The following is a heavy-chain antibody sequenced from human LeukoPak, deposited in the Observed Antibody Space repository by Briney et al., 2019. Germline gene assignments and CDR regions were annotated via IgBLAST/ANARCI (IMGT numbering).Heavy chain of an antibody. V-gene: IGHV4-34*01. CDR2: INHRGST. Sequence: PSETLSLTCAVYGGSFSGYYWSWIRQPSGKGLEWIGEINHRGSTNYNPSLKSRVTISVDTSKNLFSLELTSVTAADTAVYYCAREWEFREYCSGGSCYRVHNSFDPWGQGTQVTVSS. J-gene: IGHJ5*01. D-gene: IGHD2-15*01. CDR3: AREWEFREYCSGGSCYRVHNSFDP. CDR1: GGSFSGYY.